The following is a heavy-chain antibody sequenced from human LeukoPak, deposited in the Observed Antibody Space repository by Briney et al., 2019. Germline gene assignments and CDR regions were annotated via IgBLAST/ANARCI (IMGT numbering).Heavy chain of an antibody. J-gene: IGHJ4*02. CDR2: MNPNSGNT. Sequence: ASVKVSCKPSGYTFTSYDINWVRHATGQGLDRMGRMNPNSGNTGYAKNLQGRGTMTWNNSLSTAYMVLSSVKSEDTAVYYGARGVRSIVGASSPGYWGQGTLVTVSS. CDR1: GYTFTSYD. V-gene: IGHV1-8*01. CDR3: ARGVRSIVGASSPGY. D-gene: IGHD1-26*01.